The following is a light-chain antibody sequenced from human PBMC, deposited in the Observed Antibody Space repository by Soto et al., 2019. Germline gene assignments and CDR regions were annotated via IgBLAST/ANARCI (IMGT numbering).Light chain of an antibody. CDR2: QNT. CDR1: KLGDKY. J-gene: IGLJ3*02. Sequence: SSELTRPPSVSVSAGQTASITCSGDKLGDKYTCWYQQKPGQSPVLLIYQNTKRPSGIPERFSGSNSGNTATLTISGTQAMDEADYYCQAWGMRVFGGGTKLTVL. V-gene: IGLV3-1*01. CDR3: QAWGMRV.